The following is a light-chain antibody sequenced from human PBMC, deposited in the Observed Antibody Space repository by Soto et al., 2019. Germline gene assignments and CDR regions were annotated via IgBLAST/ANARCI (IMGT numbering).Light chain of an antibody. CDR3: QQYGSSPLT. Sequence: EIVLRQSPGTLPLSPGERATLSCRASQSVSSSYLAWYQQKPGQAPKVLIYRASSRATGIPDRFSGSGSGTDFTLTISRLEPEDFAVYYCQQYGSSPLTFGGGTKVDTK. J-gene: IGKJ4*01. CDR1: QSVSSSY. CDR2: RAS. V-gene: IGKV3-20*01.